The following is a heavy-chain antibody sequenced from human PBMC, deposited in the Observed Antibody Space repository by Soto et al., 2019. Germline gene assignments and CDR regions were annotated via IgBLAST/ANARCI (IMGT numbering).Heavy chain of an antibody. J-gene: IGHJ3*02. CDR3: TKLNQLYVFWGGYYTPHHTPHPSAFDI. Sequence: AGGSLRLSCTASGFTFGDYAMSWFRQAPGKGLEWVGFIRSKAYGGTTEYAASVKGRFTISRDDSKSIAYLQMNSLKTEDTAVYYCTKLNQLYVFWGGYYTPHHTPHPSAFDIWGQGTMVTVSS. D-gene: IGHD3-3*01. V-gene: IGHV3-49*03. CDR1: GFTFGDYA. CDR2: IRSKAYGGTT.